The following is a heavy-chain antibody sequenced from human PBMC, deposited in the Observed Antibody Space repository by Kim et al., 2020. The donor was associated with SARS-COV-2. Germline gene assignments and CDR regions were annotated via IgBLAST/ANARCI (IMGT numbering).Heavy chain of an antibody. J-gene: IGHJ4*02. V-gene: IGHV3-43*01. Sequence: GGSLRLFCAASGFTFDDYTMHWVRQAPGKGLEWVSLISWDGGSTYYADSVKGRFTISRDNSKNSLYLQMNSLRTEDTALYYCAKIVSWADIVVVVAHYWGQGTLVTVSS. CDR1: GFTFDDYT. CDR3: AKIVSWADIVVVVAHY. D-gene: IGHD2-15*01. CDR2: ISWDGGST.